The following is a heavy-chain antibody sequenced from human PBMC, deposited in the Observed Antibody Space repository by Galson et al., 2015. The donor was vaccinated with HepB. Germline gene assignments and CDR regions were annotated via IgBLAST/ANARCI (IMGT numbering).Heavy chain of an antibody. Sequence: SLRLSCAASGFNFNYYAMHWVRQAPGRGLEYISGITNDGAGTNYADFVRGRFTISRDNSRKSLNLQMTSLRPDDTALYYCVKEDILSGFLVGNFHVWGQGTMVTVSS. CDR1: GFNFNYYA. CDR2: ITNDGAGT. J-gene: IGHJ3*01. D-gene: IGHD3-9*01. CDR3: VKEDILSGFLVGNFHV. V-gene: IGHV3-64D*08.